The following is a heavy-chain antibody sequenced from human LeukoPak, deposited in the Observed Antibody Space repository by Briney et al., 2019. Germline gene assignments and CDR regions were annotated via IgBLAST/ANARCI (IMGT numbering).Heavy chain of an antibody. CDR1: GGSISSGNYF. CDR2: FYTSRST. V-gene: IGHV4-61*02. Sequence: PSETLSLTCTVSGGSISSGNYFWSWIRQPAGKGLEWIWRFYTSRSTNYNPSLKSRVTISVDTSNNQFSMKLRSVTVADTAVYYCATQDSSSWYFDYWGQGTLVTVSS. J-gene: IGHJ4*02. CDR3: ATQDSSSWYFDY. D-gene: IGHD6-13*01.